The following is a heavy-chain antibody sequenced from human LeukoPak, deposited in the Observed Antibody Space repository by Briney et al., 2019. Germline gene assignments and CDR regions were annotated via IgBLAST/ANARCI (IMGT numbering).Heavy chain of an antibody. J-gene: IGHJ4*02. Sequence: ASVKVSCKASGYTFTGYYMHWVRQAPGQGLEWMGWISGYSGNTNYAQKLQGRVTMTIDTSTGTAYMELRSLRSDDTAVYYCARGHSSGRDYYFDYWGQGTLVTVSS. CDR1: GYTFTGYY. D-gene: IGHD6-19*01. CDR2: ISGYSGNT. CDR3: ARGHSSGRDYYFDY. V-gene: IGHV1-18*04.